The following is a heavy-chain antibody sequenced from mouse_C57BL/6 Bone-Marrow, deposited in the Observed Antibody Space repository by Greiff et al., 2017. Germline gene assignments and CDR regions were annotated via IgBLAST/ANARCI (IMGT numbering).Heavy chain of an antibody. D-gene: IGHD1-1*01. Sequence: VQLQESGAELARPGASVKMSCKASGYTFTSYTMHWVKQRPGQGLEWIGYINPSSGYTKYNQKFKDKATLTADKSSSTTYMQLSSLTSEDSAFYYCARNYGSIYYFDYWGQGTTLTVSS. V-gene: IGHV1-4*01. CDR1: GYTFTSYT. J-gene: IGHJ2*01. CDR3: ARNYGSIYYFDY. CDR2: INPSSGYT.